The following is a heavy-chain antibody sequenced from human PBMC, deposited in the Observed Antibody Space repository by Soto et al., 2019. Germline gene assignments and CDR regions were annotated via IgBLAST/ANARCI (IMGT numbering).Heavy chain of an antibody. J-gene: IGHJ5*02. Sequence: PSETLSLTCTVSGGSISSYYWSWIRQPPGKGLEWIGYIYYSGSTNYNPSLKSRVTISVDTSKNQFSLKLSSVTAADTAVYYCARFYSRPWFDPWGQGTLVTVSS. CDR2: IYYSGST. V-gene: IGHV4-59*01. D-gene: IGHD5-18*01. CDR3: ARFYSRPWFDP. CDR1: GGSISSYY.